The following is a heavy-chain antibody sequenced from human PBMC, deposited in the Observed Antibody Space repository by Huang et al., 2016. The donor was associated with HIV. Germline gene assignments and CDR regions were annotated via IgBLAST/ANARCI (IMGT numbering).Heavy chain of an antibody. D-gene: IGHD3-22*01. Sequence: QVQLVESGGGVVQPGGSLRLSCAASGFTFSSYGMHWVRQAPGKGLEWVAFIHYDGSNRYYADSVKGRFTISRENSKNTLYLQRNSLRAEDTAVYFCAKFGSSGYLPRYSFDYWGQGTLVTVSS. CDR3: AKFGSSGYLPRYSFDY. J-gene: IGHJ4*02. V-gene: IGHV3-30*02. CDR1: GFTFSSYG. CDR2: IHYDGSNR.